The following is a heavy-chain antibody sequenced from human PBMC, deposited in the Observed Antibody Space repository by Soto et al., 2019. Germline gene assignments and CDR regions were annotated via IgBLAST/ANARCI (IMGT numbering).Heavy chain of an antibody. V-gene: IGHV1-69*13. CDR1: GGTFSSYA. Sequence: ASVKVSCKASGGTFSSYAISWVRRAPGQGLEWMGGIIPIFGTANYAQQFQGRVTITADESTSTAYMELSSLRSEDTAVYYCARESGSYFDPYYYYVMDVWGQGTTVTVSS. CDR3: ARESGSYFDPYYYYVMDV. J-gene: IGHJ6*02. CDR2: IIPIFGTA. D-gene: IGHD1-26*01.